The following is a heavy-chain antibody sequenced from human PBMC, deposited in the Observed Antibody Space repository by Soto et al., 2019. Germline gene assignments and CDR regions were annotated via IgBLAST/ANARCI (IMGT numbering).Heavy chain of an antibody. Sequence: AGSLRLSCAASGFTFSSYIMNWVRQSPGKGLEWVSYISRSSRTIYYADSVKGRFTISRDNAKNSLYLQMNSLRDEDTSVYYCARESYYYDSSTFDIWGQGTMVTVSS. CDR2: ISRSSRTI. CDR3: ARESYYYDSSTFDI. J-gene: IGHJ3*02. V-gene: IGHV3-48*02. CDR1: GFTFSSYI. D-gene: IGHD3-22*01.